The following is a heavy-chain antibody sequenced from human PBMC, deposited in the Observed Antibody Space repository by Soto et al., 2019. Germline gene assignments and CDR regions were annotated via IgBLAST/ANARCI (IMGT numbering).Heavy chain of an antibody. CDR1: GGSISSGDYY. V-gene: IGHV4-30-4*01. J-gene: IGHJ6*02. CDR3: ARGPPPTPGYYYYYGMDV. Sequence: QVQLQESGPGLVKPSQTLSLTCTVSGGSISSGDYYWSWIRQPPGKGLEWIGYIYYSGSTYYNPSLKSRVTISVDTSKNQFSLKLSSVTAADTALYYCARGPPPTPGYYYYYGMDVWGQGTTVTVSS. CDR2: IYYSGST.